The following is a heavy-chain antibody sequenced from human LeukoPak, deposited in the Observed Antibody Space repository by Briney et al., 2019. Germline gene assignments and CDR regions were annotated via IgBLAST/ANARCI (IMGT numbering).Heavy chain of an antibody. V-gene: IGHV4-34*01. Sequence: SETLSLTCAVYGGSFSGYYWSWIRQPPGEGLEWIGEINHSGSTNYNPSLKSRVTISVDTSKNQFSLKLSSVTAADTAVYYCARHYLQWLIRYWGQGTLVTVSS. D-gene: IGHD6-19*01. J-gene: IGHJ4*02. CDR3: ARHYLQWLIRY. CDR1: GGSFSGYY. CDR2: INHSGST.